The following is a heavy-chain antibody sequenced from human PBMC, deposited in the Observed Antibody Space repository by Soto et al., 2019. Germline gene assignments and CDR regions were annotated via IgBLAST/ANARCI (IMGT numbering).Heavy chain of an antibody. Sequence: QVQLMQSGAEVREPGASVKISCKTSGYTFTDSFIHWVRQAPGQGLEWMGIINPGADRTTYPQKFQGRVGFTRDTSTSTVYMEMTGLRSDDTAIYYCAKDGGSNGWSYFVSWGQGTLVTVSS. V-gene: IGHV1-46*01. CDR3: AKDGGSNGWSYFVS. D-gene: IGHD6-19*01. J-gene: IGHJ4*02. CDR2: INPGADRT. CDR1: GYTFTDSF.